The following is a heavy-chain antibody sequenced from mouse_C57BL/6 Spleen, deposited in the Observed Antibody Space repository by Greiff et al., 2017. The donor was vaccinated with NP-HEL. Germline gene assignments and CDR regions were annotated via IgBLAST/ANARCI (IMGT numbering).Heavy chain of an antibody. CDR1: GYTFTSYG. CDR3: ARQDGYYDKYYFDY. CDR2: IYPRSGNT. D-gene: IGHD2-3*01. Sequence: QVQLKESGAELARPGASVKLSCKASGYTFTSYGISWVKQRTGQGLEWIGEIYPRSGNTYYNEKFKGKATLTADKSSSTAYMELRSLTSEDSAVYFCARQDGYYDKYYFDYWGQGTTLTVSS. V-gene: IGHV1-81*01. J-gene: IGHJ2*01.